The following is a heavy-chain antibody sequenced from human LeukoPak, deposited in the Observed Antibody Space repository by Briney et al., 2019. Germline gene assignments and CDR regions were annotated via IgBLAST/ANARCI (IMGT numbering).Heavy chain of an antibody. V-gene: IGHV3-23*01. J-gene: IGHJ4*02. Sequence: PGGSLRLSCAASGFTFSSYAMSWVRQALGKGLEWVSVISGSGDSTYYADSVEGRCTISRDNSKDALYLQMNSLRAEDTAVYYCARVGYSGYDYDYWGQGTLVTVSS. CDR2: ISGSGDST. D-gene: IGHD5-12*01. CDR1: GFTFSSYA. CDR3: ARVGYSGYDYDY.